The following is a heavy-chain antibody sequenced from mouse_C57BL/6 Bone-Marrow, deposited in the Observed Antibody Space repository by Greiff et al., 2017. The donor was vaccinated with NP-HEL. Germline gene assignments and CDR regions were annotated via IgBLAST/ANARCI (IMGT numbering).Heavy chain of an antibody. V-gene: IGHV5-9*01. CDR2: ISGGGGNT. Sequence: EVQLVESGGGLVKPGGSLKLSCAASGFTFSSYTMSWVRQTPEKRLEWVATISGGGGNTYYPDSVKGRFTISRDNAKNTLYLQMSSLRSEDTALYYCARHYYLYYFDYWGQGTTLTVSS. D-gene: IGHD1-1*01. CDR3: ARHYYLYYFDY. J-gene: IGHJ2*01. CDR1: GFTFSSYT.